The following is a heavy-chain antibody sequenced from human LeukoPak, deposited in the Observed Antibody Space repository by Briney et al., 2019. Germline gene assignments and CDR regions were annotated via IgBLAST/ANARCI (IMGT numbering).Heavy chain of an antibody. V-gene: IGHV3-30*02. CDR1: GFTFSSYA. J-gene: IGHJ4*02. CDR2: IRCDGSYT. Sequence: PGGSLRLSCAACGFTFSSYAMRWVRQAPGRGLEWLSFIRCDGSYTYYADSVKGRFTISRDNSKNTVSLHMNSLRAEDSAIYRCARAYDKAYDNWGQGTLVTVSS. D-gene: IGHD2-21*01. CDR3: ARAYDKAYDN.